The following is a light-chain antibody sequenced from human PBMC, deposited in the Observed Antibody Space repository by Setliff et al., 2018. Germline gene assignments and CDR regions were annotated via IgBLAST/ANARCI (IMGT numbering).Light chain of an antibody. CDR1: YSDVGKYNL. J-gene: IGLJ1*01. CDR3: CSYAGSSTFV. CDR2: DFT. V-gene: IGLV2-23*02. Sequence: HSALTQPASVSGPPGQSITISCTGTYSDVGKYNLVSWYHQHPGKAPKLILYDFTTRPSGVSDRFSGSKSANTASLTISGVQAEDEADYYCCSYAGSSTFVFGGGTKVTVL.